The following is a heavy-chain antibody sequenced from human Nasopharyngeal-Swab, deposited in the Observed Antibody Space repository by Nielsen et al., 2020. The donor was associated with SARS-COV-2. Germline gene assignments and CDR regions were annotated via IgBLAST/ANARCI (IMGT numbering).Heavy chain of an antibody. CDR1: GFTFSSYS. D-gene: IGHD3-16*01. CDR2: ISSSGSTI. Sequence: GGSLRLSCAASGFTFSSYSMNWVRQAPGKGLEWVSYISSSGSTIYYADSVKGRFTISRDNAKNSLYLQMNSLRAEDTAVYYCAREIGRGDHTGDYWGQGTLVTVSS. V-gene: IGHV3-48*04. CDR3: AREIGRGDHTGDY. J-gene: IGHJ4*02.